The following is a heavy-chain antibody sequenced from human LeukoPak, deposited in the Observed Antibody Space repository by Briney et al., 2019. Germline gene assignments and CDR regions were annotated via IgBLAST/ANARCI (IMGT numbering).Heavy chain of an antibody. Sequence: ASVKVSCKASGYTFTGYYMHWVRQAPGQGLEWMGWINPNSGGTNYAQKFQGRVTMTRDTSISTAYMELSRLRSDDTAVYSCARQSLKPPAESYSSSSMEAGGKGTTVPFS. J-gene: IGHJ6*03. CDR2: INPNSGGT. CDR1: GYTFTGYY. D-gene: IGHD2-2*01. CDR3: ARQSLKPPAESYSSSSMEA. V-gene: IGHV1-2*02.